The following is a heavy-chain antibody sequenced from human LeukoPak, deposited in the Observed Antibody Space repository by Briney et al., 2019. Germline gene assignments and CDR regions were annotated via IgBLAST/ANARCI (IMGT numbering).Heavy chain of an antibody. Sequence: PSETLSLTCTVSGGSISTGSYYWSWIRQPAGKGLEWIGHIYTSGSTYYNPSLKSGVTISVDTSKNQFSLKLSSVTAADTAVYYCARVLGYYYYMDVWGKGTTVTVSS. J-gene: IGHJ6*03. CDR3: ARVLGYYYYMDV. CDR1: GGSISTGSYY. V-gene: IGHV4-61*09. CDR2: IYTSGST.